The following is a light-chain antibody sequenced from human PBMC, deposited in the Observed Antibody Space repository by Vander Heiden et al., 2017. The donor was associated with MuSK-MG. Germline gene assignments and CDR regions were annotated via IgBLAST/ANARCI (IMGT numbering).Light chain of an antibody. V-gene: IGKV1-39*01. CDR3: QQCYSTPRT. Sequence: DIQMTQSPSSLPASVGDRVTITCRASQSITSFLNWYQQKPGKAPKLLIYAASSLQSGVPSRISGSGSGTDFTLTISRLQPEDFATYYCQQCYSTPRTFGQGTKVEIK. CDR2: AAS. CDR1: QSITSF. J-gene: IGKJ1*01.